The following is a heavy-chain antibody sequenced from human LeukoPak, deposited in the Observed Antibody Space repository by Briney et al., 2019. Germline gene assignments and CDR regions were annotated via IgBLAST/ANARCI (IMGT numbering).Heavy chain of an antibody. J-gene: IGHJ4*02. D-gene: IGHD3-22*01. CDR1: GGSFSGYY. CDR3: ARGLLPYYYDSSGYNVYFDY. V-gene: IGHV4-34*01. CDR2: INHSGST. Sequence: PSETLSLTCAVSGGSFSGYYWSWIRQPPGKGLEWIGEINHSGSTNYNPSLKSRVTISVDTSKNQFSLKLSSVTAADTAVYYCARGLLPYYYDSSGYNVYFDYWGQGTLVTVSS.